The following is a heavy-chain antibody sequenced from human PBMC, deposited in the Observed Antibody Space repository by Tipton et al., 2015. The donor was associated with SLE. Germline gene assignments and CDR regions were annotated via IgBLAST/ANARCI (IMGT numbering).Heavy chain of an antibody. CDR3: ARSGSFDY. CDR2: TYYSGST. D-gene: IGHD1-26*01. CDR1: GGSISSYY. J-gene: IGHJ4*02. Sequence: TLSLTCTVSGGSISSYYWSWIRQPPGKGLEWFGYTYYSGSTNYNPSLKSRVTISVDTSKNQFSLKLSSVTAADTAVYYCARSGSFDYWGQGTLVTVSS. V-gene: IGHV4-59*01.